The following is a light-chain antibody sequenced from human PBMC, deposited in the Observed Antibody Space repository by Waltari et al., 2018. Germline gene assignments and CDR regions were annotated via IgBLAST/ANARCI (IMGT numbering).Light chain of an antibody. CDR1: QSVSSSY. Sequence: EIVLTQSPGTLSLSPGERATLSCRASQSVSSSYLAWYQQKPGQAPRPLIYGASSRATGIPDRVSGSGSGTDFTLTISRLEPEDFAVYYWQQYGSSPRTFGQGTKVEIK. CDR3: QQYGSSPRT. J-gene: IGKJ1*01. CDR2: GAS. V-gene: IGKV3-20*01.